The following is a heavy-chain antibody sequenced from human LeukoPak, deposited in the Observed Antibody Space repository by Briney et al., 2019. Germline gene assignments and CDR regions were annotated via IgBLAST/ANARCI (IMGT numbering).Heavy chain of an antibody. D-gene: IGHD4-17*01. CDR2: INPSGGST. Sequence: GASVKVSCKASGYTFTSYYMHWVRQAPGQGLEWMGIINPSGGSTSYAQKFQGRVTITADESTSTAYMELSSLRSEDTAAYYCARGGDYLFFSRNPGEERGSYYFDYWGQGTLVTVSS. CDR3: ARGGDYLFFSRNPGEERGSYYFDY. J-gene: IGHJ4*02. CDR1: GYTFTSYY. V-gene: IGHV1-46*01.